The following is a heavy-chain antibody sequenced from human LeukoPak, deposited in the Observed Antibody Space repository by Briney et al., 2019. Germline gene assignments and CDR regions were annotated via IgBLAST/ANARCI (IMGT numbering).Heavy chain of an antibody. J-gene: IGHJ5*02. CDR3: AREVREVLP. V-gene: IGHV3-7*04. D-gene: IGHD2/OR15-2a*01. CDR1: GFTFRSYF. CDR2: INQYGTEK. Sequence: PGGSLRLSCADSGFTFRSYFMSWVRQAPGKGLEWVAKINQYGTEKYYVDSVKGRFTISRDNAKNSLYLQMNSLRAEDTAVYYCAREVREVLPWGQGTLVTVSS.